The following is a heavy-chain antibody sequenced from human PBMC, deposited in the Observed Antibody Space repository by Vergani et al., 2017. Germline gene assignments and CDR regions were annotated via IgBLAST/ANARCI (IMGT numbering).Heavy chain of an antibody. V-gene: IGHV1-8*01. CDR2: MNPNSDNT. CDR1: GYPFTSYD. Sequence: QVQLVQSGAEVKKPGASVKVSCKASGYPFTSYDINWVRQATGQGLEWMGWMNPNSDNTGYAQKFQGRITMTRNTSISTAYMELSSLRSEDTAVYYCVRVELRGVDYYYMDVWGKGTTVTVSS. J-gene: IGHJ6*03. D-gene: IGHD3-10*01. CDR3: VRVELRGVDYYYMDV.